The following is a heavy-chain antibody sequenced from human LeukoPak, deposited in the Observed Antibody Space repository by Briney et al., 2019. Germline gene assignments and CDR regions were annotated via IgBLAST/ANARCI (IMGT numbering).Heavy chain of an antibody. J-gene: IGHJ4*02. Sequence: GASVKLSCKASGYTFTSYYMHWVRQAPGQGLEWMGIINPSGGSTSYAQKFRGTVTMTRATSTSTVYMELSSLTAEDTALYYCARDSGSTTSPGYWGQGTLVTVSS. CDR1: GYTFTSYY. D-gene: IGHD2-2*01. CDR3: ARDSGSTTSPGY. V-gene: IGHV1-46*01. CDR2: INPSGGST.